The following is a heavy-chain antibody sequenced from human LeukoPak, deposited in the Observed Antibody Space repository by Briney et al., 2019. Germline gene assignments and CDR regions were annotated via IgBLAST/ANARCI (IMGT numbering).Heavy chain of an antibody. CDR3: ARVDRGELDAFDI. J-gene: IGHJ3*02. CDR2: IYHSGST. CDR1: GYSISSGYY. Sequence: SETLSLTCTVSGYSISSGYYWGWIRQPPGKGLEWIGSIYHSGSTYYNPSLKRRFTISVDTSKNQFSLKLSSVTAADTAVYYCARVDRGELDAFDIWGQGTMVTVSS. D-gene: IGHD1-26*01. V-gene: IGHV4-38-2*02.